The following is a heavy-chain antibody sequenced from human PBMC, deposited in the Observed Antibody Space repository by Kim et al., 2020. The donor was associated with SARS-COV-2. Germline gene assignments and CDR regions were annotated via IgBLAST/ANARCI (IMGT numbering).Heavy chain of an antibody. CDR1: GPTLNNYA. D-gene: IGHD2-2*01. V-gene: IGHV3-23*01. Sequence: GGSLRLSCAVSGPTLNNYAMSWVRQVPGKGLEWVSAIRASGVRTYYAGSVEGRFTISRDNSKQTVSLQMNSLRVEDTAVYYCARHAGDCSSMSCPFDYWGRGIRVTVSS. J-gene: IGHJ4*02. CDR3: ARHAGDCSSMSCPFDY. CDR2: IRASGVRT.